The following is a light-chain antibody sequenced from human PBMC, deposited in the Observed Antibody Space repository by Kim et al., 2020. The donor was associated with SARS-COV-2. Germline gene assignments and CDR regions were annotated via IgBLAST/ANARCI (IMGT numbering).Light chain of an antibody. CDR3: SSYAGTTSHWV. J-gene: IGLJ3*02. V-gene: IGLV2-23*02. CDR2: AVS. CDR1: SSDVGNYNL. Sequence: QSITISCTGTSSDVGNYNLVSWYQQYPGKAPKLMIYAVSQRPSGVSYRFSGSKSGNTASRTITGLQAEDEAEYYCSSYAGTTSHWVFGGGTQLTVL.